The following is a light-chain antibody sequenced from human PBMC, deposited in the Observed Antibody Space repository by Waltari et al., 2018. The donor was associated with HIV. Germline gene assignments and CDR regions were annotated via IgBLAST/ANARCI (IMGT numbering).Light chain of an antibody. V-gene: IGLV4-69*01. J-gene: IGLJ3*02. CDR1: GGLSSYA. CDR2: LKSDGSH. Sequence: QLVLTLSPSASAFLGASVKITCTLNGGLSSYAIAWHQHQPEKGPRYLMKLKSDGSHNREDEIPDRFSASNSGADHHLTISSLQSEDEGYYYCQTWDTGPVFGGGTKLTVL. CDR3: QTWDTGPV.